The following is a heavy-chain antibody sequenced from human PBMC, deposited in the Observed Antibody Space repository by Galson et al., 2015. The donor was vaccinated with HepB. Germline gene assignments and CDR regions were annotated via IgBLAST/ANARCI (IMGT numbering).Heavy chain of an antibody. CDR2: ISGSGGST. V-gene: IGHV3-23*01. Sequence: SLRLSCAASGFTFSSYAMSWVRQAPGKGLEWVSAISGSGGSTYYADSVKGRFTISRDNSKNTLYLQMNSLRAEDTAVYYCAKGSTYDYIWGSYRSRTRGGFDYWGQGTLVTVSS. CDR1: GFTFSSYA. D-gene: IGHD3-16*02. J-gene: IGHJ4*02. CDR3: AKGSTYDYIWGSYRSRTRGGFDY.